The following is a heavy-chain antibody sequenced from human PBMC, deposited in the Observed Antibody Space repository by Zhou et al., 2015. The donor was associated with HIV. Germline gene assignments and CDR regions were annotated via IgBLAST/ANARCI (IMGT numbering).Heavy chain of an antibody. Sequence: QVQLVQSGAEVKRPGSSVKVSCQVSGGMFSSYAISWVRQAPGQGLEWMGGIILISKTSTYAQKFRHGVTITSDNSAGTAYMELSSLRSEDTAVYYCAGDSDVSGPIAFDHWGQGTLVTVSS. CDR2: IILISKTS. CDR3: AGDSDVSGPIAFDH. V-gene: IGHV1-69*06. J-gene: IGHJ4*02. CDR1: GGMFSSYA. D-gene: IGHD3-16*01.